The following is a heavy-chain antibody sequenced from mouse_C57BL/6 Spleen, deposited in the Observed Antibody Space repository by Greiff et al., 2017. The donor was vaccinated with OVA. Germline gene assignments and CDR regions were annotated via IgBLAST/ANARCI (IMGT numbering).Heavy chain of an antibody. CDR2: IDPSDSYS. CDR1: GYTFTSYW. V-gene: IGHV1-50*01. D-gene: IGHD2-10*01. CDR3: ARRTSFYGNYYY. J-gene: IGHJ4*01. Sequence: QVQLQQPGAELVKPGASVKLSCKASGYTFTSYWMQWVKQRPGQGLEWIGEIDPSDSYSNYNQKFKGKATLTVDTSYTTAYMQLSSLASEDAAVYYCARRTSFYGNYYYWGRGNGVTVTA.